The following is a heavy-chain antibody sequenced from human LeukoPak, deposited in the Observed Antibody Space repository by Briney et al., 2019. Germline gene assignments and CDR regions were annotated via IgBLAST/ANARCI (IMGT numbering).Heavy chain of an antibody. CDR2: IIPIFGTA. J-gene: IGHJ4*02. Sequence: VASVKVSCKASGGTFSSYAISWVRQAPGQEVEWMGGIIPIFGTANYAQKFQGRVTITADKSTSTAYMELSSLRSEDTAVYYCARGYCSGGSCDGFDYWGQGTLVTVSS. CDR3: ARGYCSGGSCDGFDY. V-gene: IGHV1-69*06. CDR1: GGTFSSYA. D-gene: IGHD2-15*01.